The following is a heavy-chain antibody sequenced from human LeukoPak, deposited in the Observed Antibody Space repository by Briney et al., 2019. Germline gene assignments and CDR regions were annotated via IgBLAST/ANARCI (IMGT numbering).Heavy chain of an antibody. J-gene: IGHJ4*02. CDR3: ARDLRYSSVPYFDY. CDR1: GGTFSIYA. CDR2: IIPIFGTA. Sequence: GASVKVSGKASGGTFSIYAISWVRQAPGQGLEWMGRIIPIFGTANYAQKFQGRVTITTDESTSTAYMELSSLRSEDTAVYYCARDLRYSSVPYFDYWGQGTLVTVSS. D-gene: IGHD6-19*01. V-gene: IGHV1-69*05.